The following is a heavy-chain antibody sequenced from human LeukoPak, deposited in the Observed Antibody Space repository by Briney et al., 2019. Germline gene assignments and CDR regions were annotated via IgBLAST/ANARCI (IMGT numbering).Heavy chain of an antibody. CDR2: IYPGDSDT. V-gene: IGHV5-51*01. J-gene: IGHJ3*02. Sequence: GESLKISCQGSGSTFTNYWIGWVRQLPGKGLDFMGIIYPGDSDTRYSPSFQGQVTISADKSFTTAYLQWSSLKTSDTAMYYCASRYGAETAFDIWGQGTMVTVSS. D-gene: IGHD4-17*01. CDR1: GSTFTNYW. CDR3: ASRYGAETAFDI.